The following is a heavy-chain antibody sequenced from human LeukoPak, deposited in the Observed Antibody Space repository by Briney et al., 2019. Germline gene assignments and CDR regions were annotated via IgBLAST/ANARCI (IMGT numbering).Heavy chain of an antibody. J-gene: IGHJ4*02. V-gene: IGHV3-23*01. CDR2: ISGSGGST. D-gene: IGHD3-22*01. CDR1: GFTFSSYA. CDR3: AKAITMIVVVITTGSDY. Sequence: SGGSLRLSCAASGFTFSSYAMSWVRQAPGKGLEWVSAISGSGGSTYYADSVKGRFTISRDNSKNTLYLQMNSLRAEDTAVYYCAKAITMIVVVITTGSDYWGQGTLVTVSS.